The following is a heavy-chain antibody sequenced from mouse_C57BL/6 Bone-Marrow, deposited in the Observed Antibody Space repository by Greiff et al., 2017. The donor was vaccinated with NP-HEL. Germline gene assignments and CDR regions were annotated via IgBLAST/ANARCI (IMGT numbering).Heavy chain of an antibody. Sequence: DVKLVESGAELVRPGASVKLSCTASGFNIKDDYMHWVKQRPEQGLEWIGWIDPENGDTEYASKFQGKATITADTSSNTAYLQLSSLTSEDTAVYYCTSLWAMDYWGQGTSVTVSS. CDR1: GFNIKDDY. J-gene: IGHJ4*01. V-gene: IGHV14-4*01. CDR3: TSLWAMDY. D-gene: IGHD1-1*02. CDR2: IDPENGDT.